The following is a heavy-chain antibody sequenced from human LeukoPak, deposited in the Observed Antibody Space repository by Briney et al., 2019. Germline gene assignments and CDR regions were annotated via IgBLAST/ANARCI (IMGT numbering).Heavy chain of an antibody. J-gene: IGHJ3*02. CDR3: ARDRHCSSTSCYAEAFDI. CDR2: ISAYNGNT. V-gene: IGHV1-18*01. Sequence: ASVKVSCTASGYTFTSYAMYWVRQAPGQGLEWMGWISAYNGNTNYAQKLQGRVTMTTDTSTSTAYMELRSLRSDDTAVYYCARDRHCSSTSCYAEAFDIWGQGTMVTVSS. D-gene: IGHD2-2*01. CDR1: GYTFTSYA.